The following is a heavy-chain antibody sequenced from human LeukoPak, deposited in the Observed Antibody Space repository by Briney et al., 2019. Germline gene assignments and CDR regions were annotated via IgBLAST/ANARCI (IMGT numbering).Heavy chain of an antibody. CDR3: AKEGDRGEALYYYYMDV. J-gene: IGHJ6*03. V-gene: IGHV3-30*18. Sequence: GPLRLSCAASGFSFISYGMHWVRQAPGKGLEWVGVISDDGRSKDYADSVKGRFTISRDNSKNALYLQMNSLRAEDTADYYCAKEGDRGEALYYYYMDVWGNGTTVTVSS. CDR1: GFSFISYG. CDR2: ISDDGRSK. D-gene: IGHD3-10*01.